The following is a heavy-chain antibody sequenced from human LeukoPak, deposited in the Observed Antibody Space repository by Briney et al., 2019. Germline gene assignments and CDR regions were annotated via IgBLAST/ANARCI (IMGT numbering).Heavy chain of an antibody. CDR3: ARSPALLWFGELHPYYFDY. D-gene: IGHD3-10*01. V-gene: IGHV1-2*02. J-gene: IGHJ4*02. CDR1: GYTFTGYY. CDR2: INPNSGGR. Sequence: GPSVKVSCKPSGYTFTGYYIHSVPQAPQQGLEWMGWINPNSGGRNYAQKFQGRVTMTRDTSISTAYMELSRLRSDDTAVYYCARSPALLWFGELHPYYFDYWGQGTLVTVSS.